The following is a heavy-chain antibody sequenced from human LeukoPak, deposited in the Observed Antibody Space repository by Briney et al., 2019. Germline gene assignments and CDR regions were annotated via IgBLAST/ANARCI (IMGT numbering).Heavy chain of an antibody. D-gene: IGHD5-12*01. CDR3: ARLKGVATPFDY. V-gene: IGHV3-33*01. J-gene: IGHJ4*02. CDR2: IWYDGSNK. Sequence: GGSLRLSCAASGFTFSSYGMHWVRQAPGKGLEWVAVIWYDGSNKYYADSVKGRFTISRDSSRNTLYLQMNSLRAEDTAVYYCARLKGVATPFDYWGQGTPVTVSS. CDR1: GFTFSSYG.